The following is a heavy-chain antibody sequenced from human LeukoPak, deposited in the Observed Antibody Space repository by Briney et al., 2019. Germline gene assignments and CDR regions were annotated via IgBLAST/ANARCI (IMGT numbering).Heavy chain of an antibody. CDR3: AKDLEMATIRGNAFDI. Sequence: GGSLRLSCAASGFTFSSYGMHWVRQAPGKGLEWVAVISYDGSNKYYADSVKGRFTISRDNSKNTLYLQMNSLRAEDTAVYYCAKDLEMATIRGNAFDIWGQGTMVTVSS. V-gene: IGHV3-30*18. D-gene: IGHD5-24*01. CDR2: ISYDGSNK. J-gene: IGHJ3*02. CDR1: GFTFSSYG.